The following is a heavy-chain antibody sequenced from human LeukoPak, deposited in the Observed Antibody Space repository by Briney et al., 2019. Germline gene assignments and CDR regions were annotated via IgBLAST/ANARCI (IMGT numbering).Heavy chain of an antibody. CDR3: ASGYGSGSYYKGYWYFDL. CDR2: ISSSSSYI. J-gene: IGHJ2*01. Sequence: GGSLRLSCGASEFTFSTYSMNWVRQAPGKGLEWVSSISSSSSYIYYADSVKGRFTISRDNAKNSLYLQMNSLRGEDTAVYYCASGYGSGSYYKGYWYFDLWGRGTLVTVSS. V-gene: IGHV3-21*01. CDR1: EFTFSTYS. D-gene: IGHD3-10*01.